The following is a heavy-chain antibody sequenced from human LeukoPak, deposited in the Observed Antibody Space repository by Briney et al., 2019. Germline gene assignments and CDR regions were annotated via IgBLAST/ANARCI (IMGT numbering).Heavy chain of an antibody. J-gene: IGHJ3*02. Sequence: SETLSLTCTVSGDSISGYYWSWIRQPPGKGLEWIAYIYYSGSTHYNPSLKSRVTISVDTSKNQFSLKLSSVTAADTAVYYCARDAARYYYDSSGYGDAFDIWGQGTMVTVSS. V-gene: IGHV4-59*01. CDR3: ARDAARYYYDSSGYGDAFDI. CDR1: GDSISGYY. D-gene: IGHD3-22*01. CDR2: IYYSGST.